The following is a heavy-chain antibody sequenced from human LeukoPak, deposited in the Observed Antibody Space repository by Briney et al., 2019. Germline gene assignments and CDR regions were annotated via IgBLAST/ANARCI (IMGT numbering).Heavy chain of an antibody. J-gene: IGHJ6*02. V-gene: IGHV4-31*03. CDR1: GGSICSGGYY. Sequence: SETLSLTCTVSGGSICSGGYYWSWIRQHPGQGLEWIGYIYYSGSTYYNPSLKSRVTISVDTSKNQFSLKLSSVTAADTAVYYCARDGGYGDYDNDYGMDVWGQGTTVTVSS. CDR2: IYYSGST. D-gene: IGHD4-17*01. CDR3: ARDGGYGDYDNDYGMDV.